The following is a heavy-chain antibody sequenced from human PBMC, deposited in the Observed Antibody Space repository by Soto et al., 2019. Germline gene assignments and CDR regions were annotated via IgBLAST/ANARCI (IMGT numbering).Heavy chain of an antibody. Sequence: SETLSLTCTVSSDSLTSSSYYWGWIRQPPGKGLEWIGSMYYSGSTYYNPSLKSRVTISADTSKNQFSLRLNSVTAADTAVYYCSRTPRAYFYDSSGYFPVYYFDYWGQGTLVTVSS. CDR2: MYYSGST. V-gene: IGHV4-39*01. CDR1: SDSLTSSSYY. CDR3: SRTPRAYFYDSSGYFPVYYFDY. D-gene: IGHD3-22*01. J-gene: IGHJ4*02.